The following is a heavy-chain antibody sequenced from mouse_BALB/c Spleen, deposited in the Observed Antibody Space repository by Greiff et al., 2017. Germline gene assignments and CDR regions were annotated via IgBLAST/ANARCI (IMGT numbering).Heavy chain of an antibody. D-gene: IGHD2-3*01. CDR3: ARSDGYSYYFDY. V-gene: IGHV1S126*01. CDR1: GYSFTSYW. Sequence: QVQLQQSGPQLVRPGASVKISCKASGYSFTSYWMHWVKQRSGQGLEWIGMIDPSDSETRLNQKFKDKATLTVDKSSSTAYMQLSSPTSEDSAVYYCARSDGYSYYFDYWGQGTTLTVSS. CDR2: IDPSDSET. J-gene: IGHJ2*01.